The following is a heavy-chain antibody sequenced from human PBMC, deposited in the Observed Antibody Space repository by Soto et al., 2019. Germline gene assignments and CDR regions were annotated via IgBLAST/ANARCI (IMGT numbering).Heavy chain of an antibody. Sequence: PGGSLRLSCVGSGFSFANAWMGWVRQAPGKGLEWVGRLKSKPDGGTTDYGEPVKGRFSVSRDDSKNTVFLQMNSLEIDDTGVYYCTTDGGVAIRPLFDFWGQGTLVTVS. CDR1: GFSFANAW. CDR3: TTDGGVAIRPLFDF. D-gene: IGHD6-6*01. CDR2: LKSKPDGGTT. J-gene: IGHJ4*02. V-gene: IGHV3-15*01.